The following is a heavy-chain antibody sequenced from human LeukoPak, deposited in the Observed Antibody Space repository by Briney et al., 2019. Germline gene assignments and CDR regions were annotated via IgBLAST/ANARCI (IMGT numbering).Heavy chain of an antibody. D-gene: IGHD6-19*01. CDR3: ARDGGGGSGWTGRRGTDAFDI. V-gene: IGHV4-59*01. CDR2: IYYSGST. J-gene: IGHJ3*02. Sequence: SGTLSLTCTVSGGSISSYYWSWIRQPPGKGLEWIGYIYYSGSTNYNPSLKSRVTISVDTSKNQFSLKLSSVTAADTAVYYCARDGGGGSGWTGRRGTDAFDIWGQGTMATVSS. CDR1: GGSISSYY.